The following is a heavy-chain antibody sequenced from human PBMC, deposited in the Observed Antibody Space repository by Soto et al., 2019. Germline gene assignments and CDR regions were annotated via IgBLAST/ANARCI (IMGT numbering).Heavy chain of an antibody. D-gene: IGHD1-1*01. Sequence: PSETLFLTCTVSGGSISSGDYYWSWIRQHPGKGLEWIGYIYYTGNTYYNPSLKSRVIISVDTSKNQFSLKLSSVTAADTAVYYCATIPRNSPGYFDYWGQGTLVTVSS. CDR3: ATIPRNSPGYFDY. J-gene: IGHJ4*02. V-gene: IGHV4-31*03. CDR1: GGSISSGDYY. CDR2: IYYTGNT.